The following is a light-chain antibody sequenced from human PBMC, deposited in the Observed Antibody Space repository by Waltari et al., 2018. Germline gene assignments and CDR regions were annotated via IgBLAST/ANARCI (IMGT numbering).Light chain of an antibody. CDR2: GNN. CDR3: AAWDDSLNGLV. V-gene: IGLV1-44*01. Sequence: QSVLTQPPSASGTPGQRVTIPCSGSSSNIGSETVNWYQKLPGTAPKFLIYGNNQPPAGVPVRFSGSKSGTSASLAISGLQSEDEADYYCAAWDDSLNGLVFGGGTKLTVL. CDR1: SSNIGSET. J-gene: IGLJ2*01.